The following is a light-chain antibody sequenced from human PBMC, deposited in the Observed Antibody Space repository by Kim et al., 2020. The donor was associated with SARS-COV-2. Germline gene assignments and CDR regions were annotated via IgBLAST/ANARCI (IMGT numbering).Light chain of an antibody. CDR3: QQRYSTPPYT. V-gene: IGKV1-39*01. CDR1: QSISSY. Sequence: DIQMTQSPSSLSASVGDRVTITCRASQSISSYLNWYQQKPGKAPKLLIYAASSLQSGVPSRFSGSGSGTDFTLTISSLQPEDFATYYCQQRYSTPPYTFGQGTKVDIK. J-gene: IGKJ2*01. CDR2: AAS.